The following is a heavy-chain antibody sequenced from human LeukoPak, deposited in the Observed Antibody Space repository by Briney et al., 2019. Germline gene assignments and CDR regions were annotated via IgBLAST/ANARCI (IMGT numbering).Heavy chain of an antibody. V-gene: IGHV3-30-3*01. Sequence: GGSLRLSCAASGFTFSSYAMHWVRRAPGKALEWVATISSDGGNRYYSDSVKGRFTISRDNSKNTLYLQMNSLRPEDTAVFHCAKGRAVTGSTVIDYWGQGTLVTVSS. D-gene: IGHD6-19*01. J-gene: IGHJ4*02. CDR3: AKGRAVTGSTVIDY. CDR1: GFTFSSYA. CDR2: ISSDGGNR.